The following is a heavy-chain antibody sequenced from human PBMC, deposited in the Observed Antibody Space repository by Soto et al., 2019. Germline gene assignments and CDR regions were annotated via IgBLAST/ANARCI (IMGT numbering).Heavy chain of an antibody. Sequence: QVQLVESGGGVVQPGRSLRLSCAASGFTFSSYGMHWVRQAPGKGLEWVAVISYDGSNKYYADSVKGRFTISRDNSKNTLYLQMNSLRAEDTAVYYCAKTLPHQYSGSYGYYYYGMDVWGQGTTVTVSS. V-gene: IGHV3-30*18. CDR1: GFTFSSYG. CDR3: AKTLPHQYSGSYGYYYYGMDV. CDR2: ISYDGSNK. J-gene: IGHJ6*02. D-gene: IGHD1-26*01.